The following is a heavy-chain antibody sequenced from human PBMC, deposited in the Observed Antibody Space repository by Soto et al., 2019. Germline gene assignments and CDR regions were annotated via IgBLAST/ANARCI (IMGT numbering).Heavy chain of an antibody. CDR3: ARLGSGRIRDYYYGMDV. V-gene: IGHV5-10-1*03. J-gene: IGHJ6*02. CDR1: GYSFTSYW. D-gene: IGHD3-3*02. CDR2: IDPSDSYT. Sequence: EVQLVQSGAEVKKPGESLRISCKGSGYSFTSYWISWVRQMPGKGLEWMGRIDPSDSYTNYSPSFQGHVTISADKSISTVYLQWSSLKASDTAMYYCARLGSGRIRDYYYGMDVWGQGTTVTVSS.